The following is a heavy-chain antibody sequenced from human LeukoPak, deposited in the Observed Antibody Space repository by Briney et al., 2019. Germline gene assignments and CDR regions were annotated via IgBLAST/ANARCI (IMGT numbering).Heavy chain of an antibody. D-gene: IGHD1-26*01. Sequence: GGSLRLSCAASGFTFSNYAMNWVRQAPGKGLEWVSLISGSGVNTYYADSVKGRFTISRDNSKNTVSLQMNSLRGEDTAVYYCAKDVRVGGGGMDVWGQGTPVAVSS. J-gene: IGHJ6*02. CDR1: GFTFSNYA. CDR3: AKDVRVGGGGMDV. V-gene: IGHV3-23*01. CDR2: ISGSGVNT.